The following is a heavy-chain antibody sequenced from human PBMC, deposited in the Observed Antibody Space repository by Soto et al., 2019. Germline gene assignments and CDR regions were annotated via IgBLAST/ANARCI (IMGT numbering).Heavy chain of an antibody. CDR3: ARLVVVAPVANV. Sequence: PSETLSLTCSVSGGSVSYNSYYWGWIRQPPGKGLEWVGGIFYTGTTYYSPSLQDRVSISVDTPKNSFSLNLTSVTAADTAVYFCARLVVVAPVANVWGQGALVTVSS. J-gene: IGHJ4*02. CDR1: GGSVSYNSYY. V-gene: IGHV4-39*01. CDR2: IFYTGTT. D-gene: IGHD2-21*01.